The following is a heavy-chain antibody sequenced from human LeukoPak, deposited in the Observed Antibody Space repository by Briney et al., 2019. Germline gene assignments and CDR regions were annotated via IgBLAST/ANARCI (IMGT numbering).Heavy chain of an antibody. CDR1: GYTFTGYY. Sequence: ASVKVSCKTSGYTFTGYYMHWVRQAPGQGLEWMGWINPNSGGTNYAQKFQGRVTMTRDTSISTAYMELSRLRSEDTAVYYCARAPSGSFDYWGQGTLVTVSS. D-gene: IGHD3-22*01. V-gene: IGHV1-2*02. CDR3: ARAPSGSFDY. J-gene: IGHJ4*02. CDR2: INPNSGGT.